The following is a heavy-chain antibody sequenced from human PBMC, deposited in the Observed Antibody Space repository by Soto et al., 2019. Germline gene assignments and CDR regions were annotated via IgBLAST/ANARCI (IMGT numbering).Heavy chain of an antibody. D-gene: IGHD6-19*01. V-gene: IGHV3-66*01. Sequence: DVKLVESGGGLVQPGGSLRVSCAASGFSVSTKYMSWVRLAPGKGLEWVSVLYRSGDSYYADSVKGRFTISRDSSKNTLSLQMNSLRVEDTGVYYCATAVPQWQKVEWFDYWGQGTPVTVSS. CDR1: GFSVSTKY. CDR3: ATAVPQWQKVEWFDY. CDR2: LYRSGDS. J-gene: IGHJ4*02.